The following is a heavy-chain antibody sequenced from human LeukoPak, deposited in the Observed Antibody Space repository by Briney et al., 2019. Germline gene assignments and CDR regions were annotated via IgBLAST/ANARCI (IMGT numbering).Heavy chain of an antibody. CDR1: GYTLTELS. D-gene: IGHD1-26*01. Sequence: RASVKVSCKVSGYTLTELSMHWVRQAPRKGLEWMGGFDPEDGETIYAQKFQGRVTMTEDTSTDTAYMELSSLRSEDTAVYYCATAFVSYSGSYSHYYYMDVWGKGTTVTVSS. V-gene: IGHV1-24*01. CDR3: ATAFVSYSGSYSHYYYMDV. J-gene: IGHJ6*03. CDR2: FDPEDGET.